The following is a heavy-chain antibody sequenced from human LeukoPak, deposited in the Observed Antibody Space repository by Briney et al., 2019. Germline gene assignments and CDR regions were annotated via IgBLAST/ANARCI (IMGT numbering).Heavy chain of an antibody. J-gene: IGHJ5*02. V-gene: IGHV4-59*08. Sequence: SETLSLTCTVSGVSIGGISWSWIRQPAGEGLEWIGYLSASGTTSYNPSLKSLVSISGDTSRNQFSLNLTSVTAADTAVYYCARHACCGTYPFSTWGQGALVTVSS. D-gene: IGHD2-21*01. CDR2: LSASGTT. CDR1: GVSIGGIS. CDR3: ARHACCGTYPFST.